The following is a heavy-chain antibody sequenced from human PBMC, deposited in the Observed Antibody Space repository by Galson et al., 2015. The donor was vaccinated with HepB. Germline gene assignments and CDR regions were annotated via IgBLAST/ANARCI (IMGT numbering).Heavy chain of an antibody. CDR3: ARGYCSGSSSYWIVWVQDAVDI. Sequence: SVKVSCKASGYTFTSYDINWVRQATGQGLEWMGWMNPNSGNTGYAQKFQGRVTMTRNTSISTAYMELSSLRSEDTAVYYCARGYCSGSSSYWIVWVQDAVDIWRPGPIVTLSS. CDR1: GYTFTSYD. V-gene: IGHV1-8*01. CDR2: MNPNSGNT. J-gene: IGHJ3*02. D-gene: IGHD2-15*01.